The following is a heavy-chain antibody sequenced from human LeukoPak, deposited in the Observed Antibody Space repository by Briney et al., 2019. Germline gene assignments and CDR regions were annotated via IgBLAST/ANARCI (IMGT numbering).Heavy chain of an antibody. J-gene: IGHJ5*02. CDR3: ARGIDFWSGYYNWFDP. CDR1: GGSISSYY. V-gene: IGHV4-30-4*08. D-gene: IGHD3-3*01. CDR2: IYYSGST. Sequence: PSETLSLTCTVSGGSISSYYWSWIRQPPGKGLEWIGYIYYSGSTYYNPSLKSRVTISVDTSKNQFSLKLSSVTAADTAVYYCARGIDFWSGYYNWFDPWGQGTLVTVSS.